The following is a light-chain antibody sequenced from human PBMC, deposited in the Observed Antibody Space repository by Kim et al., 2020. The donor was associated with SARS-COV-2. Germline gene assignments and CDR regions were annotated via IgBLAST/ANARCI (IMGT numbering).Light chain of an antibody. CDR2: QDS. V-gene: IGLV3-1*01. J-gene: IGLJ1*01. CDR1: KLGDKY. CDR3: QAWDSSPAWGV. Sequence: SYELTQPPSVSVSPGQTASITCSGDKLGDKYACWYQQKPGQSPVLVIYQDSKRPSGIPERFSGSNSGNTATLTISGTQAMVEADYYFQAWDSSPAWGVFG.